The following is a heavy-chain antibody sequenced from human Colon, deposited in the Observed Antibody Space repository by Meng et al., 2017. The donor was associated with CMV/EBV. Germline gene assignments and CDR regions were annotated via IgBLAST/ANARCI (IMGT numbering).Heavy chain of an antibody. Sequence: GAPARRTTSSWAWVRQPPVRGLHWIVSLYYGASASSNPSLQSRATISVDTSKSLFYLHLSSVTATDTAIYYCAATFTPSAPFDYWGRGTLVTVSS. CDR3: AATFTPSAPFDY. CDR1: GAPARRTTSS. V-gene: IGHV4-39*02. J-gene: IGHJ4*02. CDR2: LYYGASA.